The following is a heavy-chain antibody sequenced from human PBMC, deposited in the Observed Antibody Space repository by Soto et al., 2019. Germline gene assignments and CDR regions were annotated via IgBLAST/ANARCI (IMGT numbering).Heavy chain of an antibody. Sequence: QVQLQQWGAGLLKPSETLSLTCAVYGGSFSGYYWSWIRQPPGKGLEWIGEINHSGSTNYNPSLNSRVTMSVDTSKNQFSLKLSSVTAADTAVYYCESQTYYDFWSGYYGASYFDYWGQGTLVTVSS. V-gene: IGHV4-34*01. D-gene: IGHD3-3*01. CDR3: ESQTYYDFWSGYYGASYFDY. J-gene: IGHJ4*02. CDR2: INHSGST. CDR1: GGSFSGYY.